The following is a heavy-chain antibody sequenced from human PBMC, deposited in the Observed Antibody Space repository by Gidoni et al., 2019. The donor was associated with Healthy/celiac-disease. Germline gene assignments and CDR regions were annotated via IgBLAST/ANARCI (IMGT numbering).Heavy chain of an antibody. CDR3: ARVDSSGYSFDY. CDR1: GGSISSYY. J-gene: IGHJ4*02. CDR2: IYYSGST. D-gene: IGHD3-22*01. V-gene: IGHV4-59*01. Sequence: VQLQESGPGLVKPSETLSLTCTVSGGSISSYYWSWIRQPPGKGLEWIGYIYYSGSTNYNPSLKSRVTISVDTSKNQFSLKLSSVTAADTAVYYCARVDSSGYSFDYWGQGTLVTVSS.